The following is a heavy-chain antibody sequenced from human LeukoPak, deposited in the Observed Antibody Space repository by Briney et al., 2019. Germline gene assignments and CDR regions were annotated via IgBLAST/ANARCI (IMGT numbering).Heavy chain of an antibody. J-gene: IGHJ6*02. D-gene: IGHD3-22*01. V-gene: IGHV1-69*04. CDR1: GGTFSSYA. CDR3: ARGDYYDSSAPTGENYYYYGMDV. CDR2: INPILGIA. Sequence: SVKVSCKASGGTFSSYAISWVRQAPGQGLEWMGRINPILGIANYTQKFQGRVTITADKSTSTAYMELSSLRSEDTAVYYCARGDYYDSSAPTGENYYYYGMDVWGQGTTVTVSS.